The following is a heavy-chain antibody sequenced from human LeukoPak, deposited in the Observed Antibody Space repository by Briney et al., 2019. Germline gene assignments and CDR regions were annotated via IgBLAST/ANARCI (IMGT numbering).Heavy chain of an antibody. CDR2: IYYSGST. J-gene: IGHJ4*02. D-gene: IGHD3-10*01. CDR1: GGSISSSSYY. V-gene: IGHV4-39*01. CDR3: ARHRLWFGESRSAPFDY. Sequence: PSETLSLTCTVSGGSISSSSYYWGWIRQPPGKGLEWIGSIYYSGSTYYNPSLKSRVTISVDTSKNQFSLKLSSVTAADTAVYYCARHRLWFGESRSAPFDYWGQGTLVTVSS.